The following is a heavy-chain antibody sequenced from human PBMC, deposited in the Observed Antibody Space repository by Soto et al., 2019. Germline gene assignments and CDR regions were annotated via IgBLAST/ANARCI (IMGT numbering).Heavy chain of an antibody. CDR1: GGSFNNNG. CDR3: ARVLYYGSGSYSPYGMDV. Sequence: GPLGPAGAGVKKPGASVEVSCKASGGSFNNNGIGRVRQAPGHGLEWKGGVSPPFRTSNYARKFPGRISITADASTGTVNMELSSLTSEDTAQYYCARVLYYGSGSYSPYGMDVWGQGTTVTVSS. J-gene: IGHJ6*02. V-gene: IGHV1-69*01. CDR2: VSPPFRTS. D-gene: IGHD3-10*01.